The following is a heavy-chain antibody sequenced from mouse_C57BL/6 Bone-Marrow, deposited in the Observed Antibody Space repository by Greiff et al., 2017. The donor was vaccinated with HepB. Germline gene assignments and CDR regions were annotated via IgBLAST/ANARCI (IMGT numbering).Heavy chain of an antibody. V-gene: IGHV1-63*01. CDR1: GYTFTNYW. D-gene: IGHD1-1*01. CDR2: IYPGGGYT. CDR3: ARWGYYGSSSYWYFDV. Sequence: QVQLKQSGAELVRPGTSVKMSCKASGYTFTNYWIGWAKQRPGHGLEWIGDIYPGGGYTNYNEKFKGKATLTADKSSSTAYMQFSSMTSEDSAIYYCARWGYYGSSSYWYFDVWGTGTTVTVSS. J-gene: IGHJ1*03.